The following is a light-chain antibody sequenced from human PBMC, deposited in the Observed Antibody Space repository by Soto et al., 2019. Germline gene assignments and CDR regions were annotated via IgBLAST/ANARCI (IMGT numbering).Light chain of an antibody. CDR2: RNN. V-gene: IGLV1-47*01. Sequence: QSVLTQPPLASGTPGQRVTVSCSGSSSNIGNNYVYWYQQFPGTAPKLLIYRNNQRPSGVPDRFSGSKSGTSASLAISGLRSEDEADYYCAAWDDSLGGRLFGTGTK. CDR3: AAWDDSLGGRL. J-gene: IGLJ1*01. CDR1: SSNIGNNY.